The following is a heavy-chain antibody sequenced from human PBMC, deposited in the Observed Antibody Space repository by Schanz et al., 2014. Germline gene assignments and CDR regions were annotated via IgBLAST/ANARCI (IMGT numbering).Heavy chain of an antibody. D-gene: IGHD3-10*01. CDR1: GFTFSNYW. V-gene: IGHV3-21*01. CDR2: ITGGSTTYT. Sequence: EVQLVESGGGLVQPGGSLRLSCAASGFTFSNYWMSWVRQAPGKGLEWVSCITGGSTTYTYYADSVRGRFTISRDNAKSSVYLQMNSLRAEDTAVYYCARSGVDVWGQGTTVTVSS. CDR3: ARSGVDV. J-gene: IGHJ6*02.